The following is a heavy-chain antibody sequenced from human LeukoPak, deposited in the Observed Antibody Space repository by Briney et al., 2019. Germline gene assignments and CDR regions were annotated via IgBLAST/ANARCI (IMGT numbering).Heavy chain of an antibody. V-gene: IGHV4-4*07. CDR3: ARDGYYFDSSGYYF. CDR1: GGSLSRYY. D-gene: IGHD3-22*01. J-gene: IGHJ4*02. Sequence: SSETLSLTCAVSGGSLSRYYWSWIRQPAGKGLEWIGHIYTSGNTNYNPSLKSRVTMSVDTSKNQFSLKLRSVTAADTAVYYCARDGYYFDSSGYYFWGQGTLVTVSS. CDR2: IYTSGNT.